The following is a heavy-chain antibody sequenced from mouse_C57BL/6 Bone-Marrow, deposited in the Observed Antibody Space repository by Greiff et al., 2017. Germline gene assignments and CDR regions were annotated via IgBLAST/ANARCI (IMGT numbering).Heavy chain of an antibody. Sequence: QVQLKHPGAELVKPGASVKMSCKASGYTFTSYWITWVKQRPGQGLEWIGDIYPGSGSTNYNEKFKSKATLTVDTSSSTAYMQLSSLTSEDSAVYYLARPDYSNYWYFDVWGTGTTVTVSS. V-gene: IGHV1-55*01. CDR2: IYPGSGST. J-gene: IGHJ1*03. CDR3: ARPDYSNYWYFDV. D-gene: IGHD2-5*01. CDR1: GYTFTSYW.